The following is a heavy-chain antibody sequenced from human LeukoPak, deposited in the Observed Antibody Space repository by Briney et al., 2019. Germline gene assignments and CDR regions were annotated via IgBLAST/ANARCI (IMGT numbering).Heavy chain of an antibody. Sequence: GGSLRLSCAASGFTFSSYSMNWVRQAPGKGLEWVSSISSSSSYIYYADSVKGRFTISRDNAKNSLYLQMNSLRAEDTAVYYCARSYPKLLWFGELLDYWGQGTLVTVSS. J-gene: IGHJ4*02. CDR3: ARSYPKLLWFGELLDY. D-gene: IGHD3-10*01. V-gene: IGHV3-21*01. CDR2: ISSSSSYI. CDR1: GFTFSSYS.